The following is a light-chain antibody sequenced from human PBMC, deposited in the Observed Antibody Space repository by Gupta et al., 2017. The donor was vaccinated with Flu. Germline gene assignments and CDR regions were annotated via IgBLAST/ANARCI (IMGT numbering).Light chain of an antibody. CDR2: KAS. CDR1: QDISTW. V-gene: IGKV1-5*03. J-gene: IGKJ1*01. CDR3: QQYKTYSWT. Sequence: DIKMTQSPATLSASVGDTVTITCRASQDISTWLAWFQQKPGKAPNLLISKASNLERGVPSRFRGSGSGTEFLLTIRGLQPGDFATYYCQQYKTYSWTFGQGTKVEIK.